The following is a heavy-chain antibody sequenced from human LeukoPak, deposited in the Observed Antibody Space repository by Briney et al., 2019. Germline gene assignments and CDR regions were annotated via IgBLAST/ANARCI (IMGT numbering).Heavy chain of an antibody. V-gene: IGHV3-30*04. CDR2: ISYDGTNE. J-gene: IGHJ6*02. CDR1: GFSFSSYT. CDR3: VRDIKWLGRYYYYGLDV. Sequence: GSLRLSCAGSGFSFSSYTMHWVRQAPGKGLEWVAIISYDGTNEYYADSVKGRFTISRDNSKNTLYLQVNSLRAEDTAVYYCVRDIKWLGRYYYYGLDVWGQGTTVTVSS. D-gene: IGHD6-19*01.